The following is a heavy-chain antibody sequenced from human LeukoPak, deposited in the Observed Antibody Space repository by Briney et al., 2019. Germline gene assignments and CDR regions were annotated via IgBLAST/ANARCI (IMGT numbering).Heavy chain of an antibody. V-gene: IGHV4-39*07. Sequence: SETLSLTCTVSGGSISSSSHYWGWIRQPPGKGLEWIGSIYYSGSTYYNPSLKSRVTISVDTSKNQFSLKLSSVTAADTAVYYCARASSYGGNGVNWFDPWGQGTLVTVSS. CDR1: GGSISSSSHY. CDR3: ARASSYGGNGVNWFDP. J-gene: IGHJ5*02. D-gene: IGHD4-23*01. CDR2: IYYSGST.